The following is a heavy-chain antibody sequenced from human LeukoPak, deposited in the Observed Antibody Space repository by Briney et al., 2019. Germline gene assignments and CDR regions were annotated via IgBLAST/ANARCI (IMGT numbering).Heavy chain of an antibody. CDR3: AKGDDCSSTSCYTLFDY. J-gene: IGHJ4*02. V-gene: IGHV3-23*01. Sequence: GGSLRLSCAASGFTFSSYAMSWVRQAPGKGLEWVSAISGSGGSTYYADSVKGRFTISRDNSKNTLYLQMNSLRAEDTAVYYCAKGDDCSSTSCYTLFDYWGQGTLVTVSS. D-gene: IGHD2-2*02. CDR1: GFTFSSYA. CDR2: ISGSGGST.